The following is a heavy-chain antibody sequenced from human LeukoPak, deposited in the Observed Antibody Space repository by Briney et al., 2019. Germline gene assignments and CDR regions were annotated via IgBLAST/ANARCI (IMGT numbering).Heavy chain of an antibody. D-gene: IGHD5-12*01. CDR3: ASSIKWGDYLDY. V-gene: IGHV4-59*01. J-gene: IGHJ4*02. CDR2: IYYTGST. CDR1: DDSITMYY. Sequence: PSETLSLTCSVSDDSITMYYWTWIRQPPGKGLEWIGYIYYTGSTNYNPSLKSRITISVDTSKNQFSLKLSSVTAADTAVYYCASSIKWGDYLDYWGQGTLVTVSS.